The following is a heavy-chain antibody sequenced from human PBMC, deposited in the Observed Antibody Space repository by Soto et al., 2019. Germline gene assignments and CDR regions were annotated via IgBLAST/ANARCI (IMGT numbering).Heavy chain of an antibody. CDR1: GYTFTSYD. D-gene: IGHD3-16*02. J-gene: IGHJ4*02. V-gene: IGHV1-8*01. CDR3: VRGRVMITFGVVIVIDY. Sequence: GASVKVSCKASGYTFTSYDINWVRQATGQGLEWMGWISPNTGYTDYAQKFQDRVTMTGNTSITTAYMELSSLRSEDTAVYYCVRGRVMITFGVVIVIDYWGQGSPVTVSS. CDR2: ISPNTGYT.